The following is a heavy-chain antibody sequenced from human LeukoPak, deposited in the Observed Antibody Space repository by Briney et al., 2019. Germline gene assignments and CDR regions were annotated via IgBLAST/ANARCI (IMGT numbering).Heavy chain of an antibody. CDR1: GVTFSSYA. V-gene: IGHV1-69*05. D-gene: IGHD3-10*01. CDR3: ARGQYYGSGSYYYNLDV. CDR2: IFSVVSTT. J-gene: IGHJ6*03. Sequence: SVRVSCTASGVTFSSYAISWVRQAPGQGLEWMGGIFSVVSTTYYAQTFKGRVTISTDESTSTAYLELSSLRAEDTAVYYCARGQYYGSGSYYYNLDVWGKGTKVTVSS.